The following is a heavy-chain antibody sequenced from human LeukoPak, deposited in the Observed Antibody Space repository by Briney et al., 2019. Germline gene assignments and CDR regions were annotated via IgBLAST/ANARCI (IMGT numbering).Heavy chain of an antibody. CDR3: ARLGTYSGNLFDN. CDR2: INYSGTT. V-gene: IGHV4-39*01. D-gene: IGHD1-26*01. J-gene: IGHJ4*02. Sequence: SETLSLTCTVSGGSVSSDSYYWVWVRQPPGKGLEWTGSINYSGTTFYSSSLKSRITLSMDASKNRFSLRLTSVTAADTAVYYCARLGTYSGNLFDNWGQGTLSPSPQ. CDR1: GGSVSSDSYY.